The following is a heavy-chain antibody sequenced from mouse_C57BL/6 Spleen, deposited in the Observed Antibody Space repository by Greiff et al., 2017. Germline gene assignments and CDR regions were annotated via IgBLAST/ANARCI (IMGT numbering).Heavy chain of an antibody. CDR1: GYTFTSYW. D-gene: IGHD3-2*02. J-gene: IGHJ4*01. Sequence: QVQLQQPGAELVRPGSSVKLSCKASGYTFTSYWMDWVKQRPGQGLEWIGNIYPSDSETHYNQKFKDKATLTVDKSSSTAYMQLSSLTSEDSAVYYCARRGSSGYAMYYWGQGTSVTVSS. CDR3: ARRGSSGYAMYY. V-gene: IGHV1-61*01. CDR2: IYPSDSET.